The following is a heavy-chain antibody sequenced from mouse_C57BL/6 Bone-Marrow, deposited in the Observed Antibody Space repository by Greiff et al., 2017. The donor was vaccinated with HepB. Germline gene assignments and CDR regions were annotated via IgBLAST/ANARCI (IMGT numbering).Heavy chain of an antibody. CDR3: VRDGGKKLGPYWYFDV. CDR1: GFTFNTYA. D-gene: IGHD4-1*01. CDR2: IRSKSSNYAT. Sequence: DVMLVESGGGLVQPKGSLKLSCAASGFTFNTYAMHWVRQAPGKGLEWVARIRSKSSNYATYYADSVKDRFTISRDDSQSMLYLQMNNLKTEDTAMYYCVRDGGKKLGPYWYFDVWGTGTTVTVSS. J-gene: IGHJ1*03. V-gene: IGHV10-3*01.